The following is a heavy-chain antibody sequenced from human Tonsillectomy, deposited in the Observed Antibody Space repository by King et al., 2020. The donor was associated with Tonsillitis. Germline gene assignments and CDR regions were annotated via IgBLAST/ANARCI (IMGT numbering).Heavy chain of an antibody. J-gene: IGHJ4*02. V-gene: IGHV3-33*05. CDR1: GFTFSSYG. D-gene: IGHD1-14*01. CDR3: ATDPDGGLYFDY. Sequence: VQRVESGGGVVQPGRSLRLSCAASGFTFSSYGMHWVRQAPGKGLEWVAILSCDGSNKYYADAVKGRFNIARDNSKNTLYLQMNSLRAEDTAVYYCATDPDGGLYFDYWGQGTLVTVSS. CDR2: LSCDGSNK.